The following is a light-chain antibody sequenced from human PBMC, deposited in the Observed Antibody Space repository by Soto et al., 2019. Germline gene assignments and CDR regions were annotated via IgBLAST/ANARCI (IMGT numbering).Light chain of an antibody. J-gene: IGLJ1*01. CDR2: RNN. CDR3: AVWDDSLSGFYV. Sequence: QSLLTQPPSASGTPGQRVTISYSGSSSNIGSNYVYWYQQLPGTAPKLLIYRNNQRPSGVPDRFSGSKSGTSASLAISGLRSEDEADYYCAVWDDSLSGFYVFGTGTKVTVL. CDR1: SSNIGSNY. V-gene: IGLV1-47*01.